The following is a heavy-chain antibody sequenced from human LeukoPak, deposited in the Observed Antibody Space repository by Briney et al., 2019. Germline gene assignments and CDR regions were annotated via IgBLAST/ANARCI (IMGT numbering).Heavy chain of an antibody. Sequence: GGSLRLSCAASGFTFSSYSMNWVRQAPGKGLPWVSSISSSSSYIYYADSVKGRFTISRDNAKNSLYLQMSSLRAEDTAVYYCARDDYDYVWGSYRHHYFDYWGQGTLVTVSS. V-gene: IGHV3-21*01. J-gene: IGHJ4*02. D-gene: IGHD3-16*02. CDR2: ISSSSSYI. CDR3: ARDDYDYVWGSYRHHYFDY. CDR1: GFTFSSYS.